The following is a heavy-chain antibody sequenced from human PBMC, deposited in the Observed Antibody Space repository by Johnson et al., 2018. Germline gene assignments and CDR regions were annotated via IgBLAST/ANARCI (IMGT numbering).Heavy chain of an antibody. Sequence: VQLGEAGAEVQKPGASVKVSCKSSGYTFTSYDINWVRQATGQGLEWMGWRNPNSGNTGYAQKFQGRVTMTRNPSISTANMELSSLRSEDTAGYSCERDPPPTLALEPLIRNGAFDIWGQGTMVTVSS. CDR2: RNPNSGNT. CDR3: ERDPPPTLALEPLIRNGAFDI. CDR1: GYTFTSYD. V-gene: IGHV1-8*01. J-gene: IGHJ3*02. D-gene: IGHD6-19*01.